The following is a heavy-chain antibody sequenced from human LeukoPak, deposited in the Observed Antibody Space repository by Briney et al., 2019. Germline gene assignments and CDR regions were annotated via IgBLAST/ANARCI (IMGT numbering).Heavy chain of an antibody. CDR1: GFTFSNYW. J-gene: IGHJ4*02. D-gene: IGHD2/OR15-2a*01. Sequence: GGSLRLSCAASGFTFSNYWMSWVRQAPGKGLEWVANIRQDGSEQYYVDSVKGRFTIFRDNAKNSLYLQMNSLRAEDTAVYGCASGPRYLYYFDYWGQGTLVTVSS. CDR2: IRQDGSEQ. CDR3: ASGPRYLYYFDY. V-gene: IGHV3-7*01.